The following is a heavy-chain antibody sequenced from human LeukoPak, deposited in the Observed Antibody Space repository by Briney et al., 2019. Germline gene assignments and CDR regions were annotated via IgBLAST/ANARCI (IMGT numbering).Heavy chain of an antibody. J-gene: IGHJ4*02. CDR1: GFTFSSYW. D-gene: IGHD1-14*01. V-gene: IGHV3-7*04. CDR3: ARARIDY. Sequence: PGGSLRLSCVGSGFTFSSYWMTWVRQAPGKGLEWVANIKDDGSEKYSVDSVKGRFIISRDNAKNLLYLQMSSLRAEDTAVYYCARARIDYWGQGTLVTVPS. CDR2: IKDDGSEK.